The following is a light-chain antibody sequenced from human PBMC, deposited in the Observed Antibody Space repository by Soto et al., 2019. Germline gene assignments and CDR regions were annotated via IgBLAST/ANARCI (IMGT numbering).Light chain of an antibody. V-gene: IGKV3-20*01. CDR3: HQYGSSPYT. Sequence: EIVLTQSPGTLSLSPGERATLSCRASQSVSSSYSAWYQQKPGQAPRLLIYGASSRATGIPDRFSGSESGTDFNLTINRLELEDFAVYYCHQYGSSPYTFGQGTKLEI. CDR1: QSVSSSY. J-gene: IGKJ2*01. CDR2: GAS.